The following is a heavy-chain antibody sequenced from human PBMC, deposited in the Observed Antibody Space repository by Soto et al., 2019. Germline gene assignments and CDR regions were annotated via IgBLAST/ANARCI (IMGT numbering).Heavy chain of an antibody. CDR3: ARDGALGETYYYYGMYV. CDR2: ISAYNGNT. CDR1: GYTFTSYG. J-gene: IGHJ6*02. D-gene: IGHD3-16*01. V-gene: IGHV1-18*01. Sequence: QVQLVQSGAEVKKPGASVKVSCKASGYTFTSYGISWVRQAPGQGLEWMGWISAYNGNTNYAQKLQGRVTMTTHTSTSTAHMELRSSRSDDTAVYYCARDGALGETYYYYGMYVWGQGTTVTVSS.